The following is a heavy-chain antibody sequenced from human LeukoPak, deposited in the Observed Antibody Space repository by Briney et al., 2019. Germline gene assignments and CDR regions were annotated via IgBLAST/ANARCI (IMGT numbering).Heavy chain of an antibody. CDR3: ARDRQPPTIFGVVIDYYYYMDV. CDR1: GGTFSSYA. CDR2: IIPIFGTA. D-gene: IGHD3-3*01. Sequence: SVKVSCKASGGTFSSYAISWVRQAPGQGLEWMGGIIPIFGTANYAQKFQGRVTITTDESTSTAYMELSSLRSEDTAVYYCARDRQPPTIFGVVIDYYYYMDVWGKGTTVTVSS. V-gene: IGHV1-69*05. J-gene: IGHJ6*03.